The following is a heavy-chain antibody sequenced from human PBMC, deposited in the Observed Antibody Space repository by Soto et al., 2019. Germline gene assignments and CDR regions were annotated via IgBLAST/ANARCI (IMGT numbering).Heavy chain of an antibody. V-gene: IGHV4-59*08. D-gene: IGHD1-26*01. CDR2: IYSNGGT. J-gene: IGHJ6*02. CDR1: GDSIGTYN. CDR3: VRQGIGALHGLGDV. Sequence: QVQLQASGPGLVKPSDTLSLTCTVSGDSIGTYNWGWIRQPPGKRLEWIGYIYSNGGTSYNPALKSRVTISADTSTKQFSLRLSSVTAADTAVYYCVRQGIGALHGLGDVWGQGTTVTVSS.